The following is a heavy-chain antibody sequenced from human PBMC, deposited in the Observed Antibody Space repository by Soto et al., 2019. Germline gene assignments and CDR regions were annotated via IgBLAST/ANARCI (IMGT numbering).Heavy chain of an antibody. CDR1: GFSFANAW. D-gene: IGHD6-6*01. CDR2: LKSKPDGGTT. V-gene: IGHV3-15*01. Sequence: EAPLVESGGDLVKPGGSLRLSCVGSGFSFANAWMGWVRQAPGKGLEWVGRLKSKPDGGTTDYGEPVKGRFSVSRDDSKNTVFLQMNSLEIDDTGVYYCTTDGGVAIRPLFDFWGQGTLVTVSS. CDR3: TTDGGVAIRPLFDF. J-gene: IGHJ4*02.